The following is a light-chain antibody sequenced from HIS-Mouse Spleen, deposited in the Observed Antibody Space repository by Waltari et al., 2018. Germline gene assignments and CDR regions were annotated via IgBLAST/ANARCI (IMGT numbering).Light chain of an antibody. CDR1: QSVSSSY. Sequence: EIVLTQSPGTLSLSPGESATLPCRASQSVSSSYLAWYQQKPGQAPRLLIYGASSRATGIPDRFSGSGSGTDFTLTISRLEPEDFAVYYCQQYGSSRGTFGPGTKVDIK. CDR3: QQYGSSRGT. CDR2: GAS. J-gene: IGKJ3*01. V-gene: IGKV3-20*01.